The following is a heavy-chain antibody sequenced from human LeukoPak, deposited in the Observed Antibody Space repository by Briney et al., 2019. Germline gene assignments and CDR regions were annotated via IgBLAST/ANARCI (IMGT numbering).Heavy chain of an antibody. CDR3: ARVLYYYGSGSYHSASYGMDV. V-gene: IGHV3-21*01. Sequence: PGGSLRLSCAASGFTFSDYTMNWVRQAPGKRLEWVSSITYSSSHKLYADSVKGRFTISRDNAKNSLYLQMNSLRAEDTAVYYCARVLYYYGSGSYHSASYGMDVWGQGTTVTVSS. J-gene: IGHJ6*02. CDR1: GFTFSDYT. CDR2: ITYSSSHK. D-gene: IGHD3-10*01.